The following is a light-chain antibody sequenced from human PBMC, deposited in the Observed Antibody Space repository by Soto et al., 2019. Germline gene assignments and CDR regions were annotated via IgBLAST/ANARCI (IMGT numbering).Light chain of an antibody. CDR2: EVS. CDR3: SSYTSSSTEV. V-gene: IGLV2-14*01. Sequence: QSALTQPASVSASPGQSITISCTGTSSDVGRYNYVSWYQQHPGKAPKLMISEVSNRPSGVSDRFSGSKSGNTASLTISGLQAEDEADYYCSSYTSSSTEVFGGGTKVTVL. J-gene: IGLJ3*02. CDR1: SSDVGRYNY.